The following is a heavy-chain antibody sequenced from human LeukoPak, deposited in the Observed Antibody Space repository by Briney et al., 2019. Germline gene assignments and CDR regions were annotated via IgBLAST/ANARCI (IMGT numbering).Heavy chain of an antibody. V-gene: IGHV3-33*01. CDR1: GFTFTTYG. CDR2: IWSDGNTV. Sequence: QPGRSLRLSCTASGFTFTTYGMRWVRQAPGKGLEWVAVIWSDGNTVYYTDSVQGRFTISRDNSKNTLYLQMNSLRAEDTAVYYCARDRNSGSFFYNWFDPWGQGTLVTVSS. CDR3: ARDRNSGSFFYNWFDP. D-gene: IGHD1-26*01. J-gene: IGHJ5*02.